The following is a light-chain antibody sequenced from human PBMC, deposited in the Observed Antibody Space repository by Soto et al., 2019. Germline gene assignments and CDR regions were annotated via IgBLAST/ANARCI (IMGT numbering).Light chain of an antibody. V-gene: IGKV1-8*01. J-gene: IGKJ2*01. Sequence: AIRMTQSPSSFSPSTGDRVTITCRASQGISSYLAWYQEKPGKAPKLLIYSASTLQSGVPSRLSGSGSGTDFTLTISCLQSEDFATYYCQQYYSYPYTFGQGTKLEIK. CDR3: QQYYSYPYT. CDR1: QGISSY. CDR2: SAS.